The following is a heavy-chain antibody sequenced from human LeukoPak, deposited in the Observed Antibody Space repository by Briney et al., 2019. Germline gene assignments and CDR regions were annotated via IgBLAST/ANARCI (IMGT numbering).Heavy chain of an antibody. D-gene: IGHD1-26*01. Sequence: GGSLRLSCAASGFTFSSYWMSWVRQAPGKGLEWVANIKQDGSEKHYVDSVKGRLTISRDNAKNLLYLQMNSLKTEDTAVYYCASPVGATTVRAFDIWGQGTMVTVSS. J-gene: IGHJ3*02. CDR3: ASPVGATTVRAFDI. CDR1: GFTFSSYW. CDR2: IKQDGSEK. V-gene: IGHV3-7*03.